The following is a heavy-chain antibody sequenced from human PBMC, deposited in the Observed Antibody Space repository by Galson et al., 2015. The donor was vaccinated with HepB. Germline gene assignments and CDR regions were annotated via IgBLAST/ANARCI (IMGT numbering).Heavy chain of an antibody. D-gene: IGHD6-13*01. CDR3: AKVPGIAAAGTSWSGYFDY. V-gene: IGHV3-23*01. CDR2: ISGSGGST. J-gene: IGHJ4*02. Sequence: SLRLSCAASGFTFSSYAMSWVRQAPGKGLEWVSAISGSGGSTYYADSVKGRITISRDNSKNTLYLQMNSLRAEDTAVYYCAKVPGIAAAGTSWSGYFDYWGQGTLVTVSS. CDR1: GFTFSSYA.